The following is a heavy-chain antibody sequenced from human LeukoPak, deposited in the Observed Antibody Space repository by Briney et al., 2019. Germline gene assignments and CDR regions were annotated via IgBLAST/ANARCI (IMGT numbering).Heavy chain of an antibody. CDR3: ARASSDYFYYGMDV. V-gene: IGHV3-21*01. Sequence: PGGSLRLSCAASGFTFSSYSMNWVRQAPGQGLEWVSSISSSSGYIYYADSVKGRFTISRDNAKTSLYLQMNSLRAEDTAVYYCARASSDYFYYGMDVWGKGTMVTVS. CDR2: ISSSSGYI. CDR1: GFTFSSYS. D-gene: IGHD3-10*01. J-gene: IGHJ6*04.